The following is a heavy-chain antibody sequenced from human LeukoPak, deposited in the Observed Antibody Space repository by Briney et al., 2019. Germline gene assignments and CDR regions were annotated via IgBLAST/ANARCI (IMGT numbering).Heavy chain of an antibody. J-gene: IGHJ1*01. D-gene: IGHD3-22*01. Sequence: PGRSLRLSCAAPGLTFCSYATTTARQSPGNQLEWPSSITSNADRTSYADSVEGRFTINRDNPRNTLYMQMNSLRDEDTALYYCAIMHGYYDGSGYWVQWGQGTLVTVSS. CDR3: AIMHGYYDGSGYWVQ. CDR1: GLTFCSYA. V-gene: IGHV3-23*01. CDR2: ITSNADRT.